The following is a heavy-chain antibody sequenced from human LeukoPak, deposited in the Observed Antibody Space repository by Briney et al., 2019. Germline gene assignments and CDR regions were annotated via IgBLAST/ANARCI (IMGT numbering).Heavy chain of an antibody. CDR3: ARKIYDSSGYSPLDY. J-gene: IGHJ4*02. D-gene: IGHD3-22*01. Sequence: PSETLSLTCTVSGGSISSGSYYWSWIRQPAGKGLEWIGRIYTSGSTNYNPSLKSRVTISVDTSKNQFSLKLSSVTAADTAVYYCARKIYDSSGYSPLDYWGQGTLVTVSS. CDR1: GGSISSGSYY. CDR2: IYTSGST. V-gene: IGHV4-61*02.